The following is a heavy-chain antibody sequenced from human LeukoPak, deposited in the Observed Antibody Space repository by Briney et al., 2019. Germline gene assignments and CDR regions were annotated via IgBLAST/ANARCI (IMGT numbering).Heavy chain of an antibody. D-gene: IGHD5-24*01. J-gene: IGHJ6*02. Sequence: PGGSLRLSCAASGFSFKDYWMIWVRQAPGKGLEWVANIKEDGSEKYYVDSVKGRFTISRDNAENSLYLQMNSLRAEDTALYYCATYNLPPDGTGVWGHGASVTVSS. CDR1: GFSFKDYW. V-gene: IGHV3-7*01. CDR2: IKEDGSEK. CDR3: ATYNLPPDGTGV.